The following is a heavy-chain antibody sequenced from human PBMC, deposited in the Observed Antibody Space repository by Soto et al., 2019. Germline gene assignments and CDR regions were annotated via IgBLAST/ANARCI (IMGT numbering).Heavy chain of an antibody. D-gene: IGHD6-19*01. CDR1: GGSISSSSYY. V-gene: IGHV4-39*01. Sequence: SETLSLTCTVSGGSISSSSYYWGWIRQPPGKGLEWIGSIYYSGSTYYNPSLKSRVTISVDTSKNQFSLKLSSVTAADTAVYYCARLPQWLVLGNWFDPWGQGTLVTVS. CDR2: IYYSGST. CDR3: ARLPQWLVLGNWFDP. J-gene: IGHJ5*02.